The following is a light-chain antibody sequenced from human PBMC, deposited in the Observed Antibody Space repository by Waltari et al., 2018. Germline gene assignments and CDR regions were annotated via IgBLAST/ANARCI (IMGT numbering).Light chain of an antibody. CDR2: DVT. CDR3: SSYTSSGTLRI. CDR1: NSDVGGYNY. Sequence: QSVLTQPASVSGSPGQSITIYCTGTNSDVGGYNYVPWYQQYPGKAPRLMIYDVTKRPSGVSNRFSGSKSGTTASLTLSALQAEYEADYYCSSYTSSGTLRIFGGGTKVTAL. V-gene: IGLV2-14*01. J-gene: IGLJ2*01.